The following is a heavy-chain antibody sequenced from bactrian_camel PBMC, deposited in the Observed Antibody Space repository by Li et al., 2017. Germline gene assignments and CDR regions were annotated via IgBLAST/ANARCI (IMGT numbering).Heavy chain of an antibody. J-gene: IGHJ6*01. Sequence: QVQLVESGGGLVQPGDSLRVSCAVSGFTSSRAYMSWVRQAPGKGLEWVSSIYTDGSGPYYAEFVKGRFTISEDNAKDTLYLQMNSLKPEDTAMYYCAAVRYGGSWYPLCRARSADFGYWGQGTQVTVSS. V-gene: IGHV3S7*01. D-gene: IGHD6*01. CDR1: GFTSSRAY. CDR3: AAVRYGGSWYPLCRARSADFGY. CDR2: IYTDGSGP.